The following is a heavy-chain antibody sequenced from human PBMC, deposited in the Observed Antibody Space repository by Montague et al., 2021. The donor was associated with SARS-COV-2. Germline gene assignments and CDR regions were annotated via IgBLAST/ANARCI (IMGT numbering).Heavy chain of an antibody. D-gene: IGHD3-3*01. CDR2: IYYSGST. CDR3: ARAPVAHITIFGVVTSFDY. V-gene: IGHV4-39*01. CDR1: GGSISSSSYY. Sequence: SETLSLTCTVSGGSISSSSYYWGWIRQPPGKGLEWIGSIYYSGSTYYNPSLKSRVTISVDTSKNQFSLKLSPVTAADTAVYYCARAPVAHITIFGVVTSFDYWGQGTLVTVSS. J-gene: IGHJ4*02.